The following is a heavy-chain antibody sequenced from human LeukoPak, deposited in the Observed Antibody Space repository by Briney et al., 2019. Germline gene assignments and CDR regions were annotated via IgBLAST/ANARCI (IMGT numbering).Heavy chain of an antibody. Sequence: GESLKISCKGSGYSFTSYWIGWVRQMPGKGLEWMGIIYPGDSDTRYSPSFQGQVTISADKSISTAYLQWSSLKASDTAMYYCAKAGPIAAAGTYTWFDPWGQEPWSPSPQ. J-gene: IGHJ5*02. V-gene: IGHV5-51*01. CDR2: IYPGDSDT. CDR3: AKAGPIAAAGTYTWFDP. D-gene: IGHD6-13*01. CDR1: GYSFTSYW.